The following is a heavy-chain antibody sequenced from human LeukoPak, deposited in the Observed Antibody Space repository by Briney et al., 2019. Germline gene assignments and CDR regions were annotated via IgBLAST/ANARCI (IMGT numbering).Heavy chain of an antibody. Sequence: PGGSLRLSCAASGFTFSSYSMNWARQAPGKGLEWVSSISSSSSYIYYADSVKGRFTISRDNAKNSLYLQMNSLRAEDTAVYYCARLYCSGGSCYFFDYWGQGTLVTVSS. CDR2: ISSSSSYI. CDR3: ARLYCSGGSCYFFDY. D-gene: IGHD2-15*01. CDR1: GFTFSSYS. J-gene: IGHJ4*02. V-gene: IGHV3-21*01.